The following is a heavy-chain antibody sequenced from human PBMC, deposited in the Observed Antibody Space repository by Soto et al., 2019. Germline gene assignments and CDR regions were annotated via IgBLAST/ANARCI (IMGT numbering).Heavy chain of an antibody. J-gene: IGHJ4*02. CDR1: GFTFSYYG. CDR2: ISYDGTYI. D-gene: IGHD1-26*01. Sequence: GGSLRLSCAASGFTFSYYGMHWVRQAPGKGLEWVAHISYDGTYISYADSVKGRFTISRDNSRNTLFLQMSSLRPDDTAVYYCAKRRATGDYYFDYWGQGTLVTVSS. V-gene: IGHV3-30*18. CDR3: AKRRATGDYYFDY.